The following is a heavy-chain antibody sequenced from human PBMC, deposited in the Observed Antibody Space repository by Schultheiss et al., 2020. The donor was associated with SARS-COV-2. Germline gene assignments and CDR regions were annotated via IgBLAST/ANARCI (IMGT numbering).Heavy chain of an antibody. CDR3: ARDTSGRYQYFDY. Sequence: GSLRLSCTVSGGSVDSGAYYWTWIRQPPGKGLESIGYISYTGSAKYSPSLKSRVTISLDTSKNQFSLQLNSVTPEDTAVYYCARDTSGRYQYFDYWGQGTLVTVSS. CDR2: ISYTGSA. CDR1: GGSVDSGAYY. V-gene: IGHV4-61*08. D-gene: IGHD1-26*01. J-gene: IGHJ4*02.